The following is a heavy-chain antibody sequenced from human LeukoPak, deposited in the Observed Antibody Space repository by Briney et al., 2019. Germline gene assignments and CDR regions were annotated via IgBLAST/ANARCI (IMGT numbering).Heavy chain of an antibody. CDR3: AKQMAVDYFDY. Sequence: GGSLRLSCAASGFTFSNFGMHWVRQAPGKGLEWVAVISYDGKNEYYADSVKGRFTISRDNAKNTLYLQMNSLRAEDTAVYYCAKQMAVDYFDYWGQGTLVTVSS. D-gene: IGHD5-24*01. CDR2: ISYDGKNE. V-gene: IGHV3-30*18. J-gene: IGHJ4*02. CDR1: GFTFSNFG.